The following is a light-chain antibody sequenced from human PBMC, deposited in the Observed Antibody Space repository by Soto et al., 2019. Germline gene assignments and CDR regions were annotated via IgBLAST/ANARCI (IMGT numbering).Light chain of an antibody. V-gene: IGLV1-47*01. CDR2: RNN. J-gene: IGLJ2*01. CDR1: SPNIGSNY. Sequence: QSVLTQPPSASGTPGQGVTISCSGSSPNIGSNYVYWYQQLPGTAPKLLIYRNNQRPSGVPDRFSGSKSGTSASLAISGLRSEDEADYYCAAWDDSLSGPVFGGGTKVPVL. CDR3: AAWDDSLSGPV.